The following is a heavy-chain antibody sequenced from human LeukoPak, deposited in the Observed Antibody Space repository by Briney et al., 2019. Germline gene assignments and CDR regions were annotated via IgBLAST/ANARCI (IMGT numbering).Heavy chain of an antibody. V-gene: IGHV1-69*05. D-gene: IGHD3-3*01. CDR3: ARDGSDYDFWSGSNWFDP. J-gene: IGHJ5*02. CDR2: IIPIFGTA. CDR1: GGTFSSYA. Sequence: ASVKVSCKASGGTFSSYAISWVRQAPGQGLEWMGGIIPIFGTANYAQKFQGRVTITTDESTSTAYMELSSLRSEDTAVYYCARDGSDYDFWSGSNWFDPWGQGTLVTVSS.